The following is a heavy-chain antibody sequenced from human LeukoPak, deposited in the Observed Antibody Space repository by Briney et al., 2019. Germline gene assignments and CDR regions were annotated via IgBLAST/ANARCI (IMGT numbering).Heavy chain of an antibody. CDR3: ARLEYCSGGSCFDFDF. CDR1: RGSMSSSSYY. CDR2: IYYSGST. D-gene: IGHD2-15*01. V-gene: IGHV4-39*01. J-gene: IGHJ4*02. Sequence: PSETLSLTCTDPRGSMSSSSYYWGWIRQPPGKGLEWLRCIYYSGSTSYNPSLKSRVTISVDTSKNQFSLKLSSVTAADTAVYYCARLEYCSGGSCFDFDFWGQGTLVTVSS.